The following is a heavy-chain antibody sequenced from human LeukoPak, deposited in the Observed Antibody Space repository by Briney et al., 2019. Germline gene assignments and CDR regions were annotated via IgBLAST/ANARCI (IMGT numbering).Heavy chain of an antibody. CDR1: GNYW. CDR2: INSDGSWT. J-gene: IGHJ4*02. D-gene: IGHD2-2*01. V-gene: IGHV3-74*01. CDR3: VSFYETY. Sequence: GGSLRLSCAASGNYWMHWVRQAPGKGLVWVSHINSDGSWTSYADSVKGRFTISKDNAKNTAYLQMNNLRAEDTAVYYCVSFYETYWGRGTLVTVSS.